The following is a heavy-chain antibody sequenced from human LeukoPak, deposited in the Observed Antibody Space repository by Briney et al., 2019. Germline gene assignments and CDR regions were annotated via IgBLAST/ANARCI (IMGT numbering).Heavy chain of an antibody. CDR1: GGSISSYY. D-gene: IGHD4-17*01. J-gene: IGHJ4*02. Sequence: SETLSLTCTVSGGSISSYYWSWIRQPPGKGLEWIGYIYYSGTTNYNPSLKSRVTISVDTSKNQFSPNLTSVTAADTAVYYCARLRDYGSSDYWGQGTLVTVSS. CDR2: IYYSGTT. CDR3: ARLRDYGSSDY. V-gene: IGHV4-59*01.